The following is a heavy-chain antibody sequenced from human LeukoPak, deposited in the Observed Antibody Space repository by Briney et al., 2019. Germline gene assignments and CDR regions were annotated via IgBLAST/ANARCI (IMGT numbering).Heavy chain of an antibody. D-gene: IGHD3-9*01. CDR3: ARRYYDILTGYYSFDY. V-gene: IGHV7-4-1*02. CDR2: ITTNTGNP. CDR1: GYTFTSYT. Sequence: ASVKVSCKASGYTFTSYTLNWVRQAPGQGLEWMGWITTNTGNPTYAQGFTGRFVFSLDTSVSTAYLQISSLKAEDTVVYYCARRYYDILTGYYSFDYWGQGTLITVSS. J-gene: IGHJ4*02.